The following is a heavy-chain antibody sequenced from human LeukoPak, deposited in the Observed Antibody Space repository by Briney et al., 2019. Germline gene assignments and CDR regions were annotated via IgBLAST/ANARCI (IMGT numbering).Heavy chain of an antibody. J-gene: IGHJ4*02. V-gene: IGHV3-23*01. CDR1: AFTFTSYR. D-gene: IGHD2-21*01. CDR2: ISGRDGST. CDR3: AKMWPHYFDY. Sequence: GGSLRLSCAASAFTFTSYRMHWVRQAPGKGLEWVSAISGRDGSTYHADSVKGRSTISRDNSKDTLYLQMNSLRAEDTAVYYYAKMWPHYFDYWGQGTLVTVSS.